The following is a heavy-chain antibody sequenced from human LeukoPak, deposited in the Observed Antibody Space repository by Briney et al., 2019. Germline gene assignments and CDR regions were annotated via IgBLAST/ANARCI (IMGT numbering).Heavy chain of an antibody. V-gene: IGHV3-7*01. CDR3: ARGARWELGYYYYLDV. D-gene: IGHD1-26*01. J-gene: IGHJ6*03. Sequence: PGGSLRLSCAASGLTFGSCWMAWVRQAPGKGLEWVAQIKQDGSVKYYVDSVKGRFTISRDNAKDSLFLQMNSLRVEDTAVYYCARGARWELGYYYYLDVWGKGTTVTVSS. CDR1: GLTFGSCW. CDR2: IKQDGSVK.